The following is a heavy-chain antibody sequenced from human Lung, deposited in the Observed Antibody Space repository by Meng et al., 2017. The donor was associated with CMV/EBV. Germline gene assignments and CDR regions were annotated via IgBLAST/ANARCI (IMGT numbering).Heavy chain of an antibody. V-gene: IGHV3-74*03. CDR2: IDSDGRDI. J-gene: IGHJ4*02. D-gene: IGHD1-26*01. Sequence: EVHLVGSGVGLVQPGGSLRLSCAGSGFTLRRYWMHWVRQAPGKGLEWVSRIDSDGRDITYADSVRGRFTISRDDAKNTLYLQMNSLRVEDTAVYYCARGVAESLGWEMGYWGQGTLVTVSS. CDR3: ARGVAESLGWEMGY. CDR1: GFTLRRYW.